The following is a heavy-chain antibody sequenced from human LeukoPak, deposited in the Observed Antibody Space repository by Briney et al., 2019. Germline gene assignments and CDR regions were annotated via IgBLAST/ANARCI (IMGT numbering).Heavy chain of an antibody. D-gene: IGHD3-22*01. CDR3: ARDTSNYYDSSGYTSSFDY. Sequence: PAESLTLSCAASGFTFSSYSMSWVRQPPGKGLEWVSAISAGGGSTYYADSVKGRFTISRDNFKNTLYLQTNSLRAEDTAVYYCARDTSNYYDSSGYTSSFDYWGQGTLVSVSS. CDR1: GFTFSSYS. V-gene: IGHV3-23*01. CDR2: ISAGGGST. J-gene: IGHJ4*02.